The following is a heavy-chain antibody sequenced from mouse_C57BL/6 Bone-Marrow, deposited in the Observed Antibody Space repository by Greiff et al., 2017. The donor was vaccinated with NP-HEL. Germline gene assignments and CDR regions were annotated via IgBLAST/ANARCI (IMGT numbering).Heavy chain of an antibody. Sequence: QVQLQQPGAELVKPGASVKLSCKASGYTFTSYWMQWVKQRPGQGLEWIGEIDPSDSYTNYNQKFKGKATLTVDTSSSTAYMQRSSLTSEDSAVYYCARPLDGYYPLYYAMDYWGQGTSVTVSS. V-gene: IGHV1-50*01. CDR2: IDPSDSYT. CDR3: ARPLDGYYPLYYAMDY. CDR1: GYTFTSYW. D-gene: IGHD2-3*01. J-gene: IGHJ4*01.